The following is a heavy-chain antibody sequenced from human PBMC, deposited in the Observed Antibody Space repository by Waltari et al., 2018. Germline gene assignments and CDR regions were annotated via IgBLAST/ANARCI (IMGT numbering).Heavy chain of an antibody. CDR1: GGSFSGHY. CDR3: ARGGAGATIAN. Sequence: QLQLQQWGAGLLKPSETLSLTCAVYGGSFSGHYWSWIRQPPGKGLEWIGEINHRGSTNYNPSLKSRVTWSLDTSKNQFSLELNSVMAADTAVYYCARGGAGATIANWGQGTLVTVSS. CDR2: INHRGST. D-gene: IGHD1-26*01. V-gene: IGHV4-34*01. J-gene: IGHJ4*02.